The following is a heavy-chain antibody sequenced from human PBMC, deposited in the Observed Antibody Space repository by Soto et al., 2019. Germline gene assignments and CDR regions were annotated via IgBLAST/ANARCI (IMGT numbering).Heavy chain of an antibody. V-gene: IGHV1-18*01. CDR2: ISAYNGNT. Sequence: QVQLVQSGAEVKKPGASVKVSCKASGYTFTSYGISWVRQAPGQGLEWMGWISAYNGNTNYAQKLQGRVTMTTDTSTSTAYMELRRRRSDDTAVYYCAGGSSSWFCYYYYGMDVWGQGTTVTVSS. CDR1: GYTFTSYG. J-gene: IGHJ6*02. CDR3: AGGSSSWFCYYYYGMDV. D-gene: IGHD6-6*01.